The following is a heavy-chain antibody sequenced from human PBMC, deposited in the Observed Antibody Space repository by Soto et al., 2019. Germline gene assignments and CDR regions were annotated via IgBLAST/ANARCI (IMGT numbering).Heavy chain of an antibody. Sequence: QVQLVESGGGVVQPGRSLRLSCAASGFTFSSYGMHWVRQAPGKGLEWVAVISYDGSNKYYADSVKGRFTISRDQSKNTLYLQMNSLRAEDTAVYYCAKDSHREYYYYYYMDVWGKGTTVTVSS. CDR2: ISYDGSNK. CDR3: AKDSHREYYYYYYMDV. CDR1: GFTFSSYG. J-gene: IGHJ6*03. V-gene: IGHV3-30*18.